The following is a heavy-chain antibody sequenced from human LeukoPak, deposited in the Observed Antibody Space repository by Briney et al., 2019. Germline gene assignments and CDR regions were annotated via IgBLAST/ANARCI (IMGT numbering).Heavy chain of an antibody. CDR1: GGTFSSYA. V-gene: IGHV1-69*05. D-gene: IGHD3-22*01. J-gene: IGHJ4*02. CDR3: ARDYYYDSSGYAS. Sequence: SVRVSCKASGGTFSSYAISWVRQAPGQGLEWMGRIIPIFGTANYAQKFQSRVTITTDESTSTAYMELSSLRSEDTAVYYCARDYYYDSSGYASWGQGTLVTVSS. CDR2: IIPIFGTA.